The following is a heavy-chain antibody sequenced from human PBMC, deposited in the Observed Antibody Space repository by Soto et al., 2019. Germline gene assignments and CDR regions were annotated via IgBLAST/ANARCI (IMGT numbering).Heavy chain of an antibody. CDR3: ARYSGSYSYNWFDP. CDR2: IYYSGTT. D-gene: IGHD1-26*01. Sequence: PSETLSLTCTVSGGSISSYYWSWIRQPPGKGLEWIGYIYYSGTTNYNPSLKSRVTISVDTSKNQFSLKLSSVTAADTAVYYCARYSGSYSYNWFDPWGQGTLVTVS. V-gene: IGHV4-59*01. CDR1: GGSISSYY. J-gene: IGHJ5*02.